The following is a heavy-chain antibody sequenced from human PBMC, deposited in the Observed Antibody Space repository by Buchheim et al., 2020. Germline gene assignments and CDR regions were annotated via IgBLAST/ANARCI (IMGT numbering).Heavy chain of an antibody. CDR1: GGSISSYY. J-gene: IGHJ3*02. V-gene: IGHV4-59*01. D-gene: IGHD2-21*01. CDR2: IYYSGST. Sequence: QVQLQESGPGLVKPSETLSLTCTVSGGSISSYYWSWIRQPPGKGLEWIGYIYYSGSTNYNPSLKSRVTISVDTSKNQFSLKLSSVTAADTAMYYCARVLSLSIDSHDAFDIWGQGT. CDR3: ARVLSLSIDSHDAFDI.